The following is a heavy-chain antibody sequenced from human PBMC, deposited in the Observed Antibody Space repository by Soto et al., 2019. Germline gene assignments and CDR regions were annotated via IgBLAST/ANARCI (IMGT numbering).Heavy chain of an antibody. V-gene: IGHV1-2*04. Sequence: QVQLVQSGAEVKKPGASVKVSCKASGYTFTGYYMHWVRQAPGQGLEWMGWINPNSGGTNYAQKFQGWVTMTRDTSISTAYMELSRLRSDDTAVYYCARGRGYSGFDPLLFYYGMDVWGQGTTVTVSS. J-gene: IGHJ6*02. CDR2: INPNSGGT. CDR1: GYTFTGYY. D-gene: IGHD5-12*01. CDR3: ARGRGYSGFDPLLFYYGMDV.